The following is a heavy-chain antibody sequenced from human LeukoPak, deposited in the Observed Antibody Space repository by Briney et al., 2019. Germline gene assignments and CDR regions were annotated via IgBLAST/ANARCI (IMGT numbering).Heavy chain of an antibody. Sequence: SETLSLTCTVSGGSISSSSYYWGWIRQPPGKGLEWIGSIYYSGSTYYNPSLKSRVTISVDTSKNQFSLKLSSVTAADTAVYYCARRRGGWWMYYFDYWGQGTLVTVSS. CDR3: ARRRGGWWMYYFDY. CDR2: IYYSGST. D-gene: IGHD6-19*01. J-gene: IGHJ4*02. CDR1: GGSISSSSYY. V-gene: IGHV4-39*01.